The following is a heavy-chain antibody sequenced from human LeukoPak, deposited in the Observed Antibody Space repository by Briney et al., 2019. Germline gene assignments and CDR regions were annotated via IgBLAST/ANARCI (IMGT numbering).Heavy chain of an antibody. CDR2: IYHGGST. J-gene: IGHJ4*02. CDR1: GGSISSYY. V-gene: IGHV4-39*07. D-gene: IGHD3-9*01. Sequence: SETLSLTCTVSGGSISSYYWGWIRQPPGKGLEWIGSIYHGGSTYYNPSLKSRVTISVDTSKNQFSLKLSSVTAADTAVYYCARGLYYDILTGYFARYYFDYWGQGTLVTVSS. CDR3: ARGLYYDILTGYFARYYFDY.